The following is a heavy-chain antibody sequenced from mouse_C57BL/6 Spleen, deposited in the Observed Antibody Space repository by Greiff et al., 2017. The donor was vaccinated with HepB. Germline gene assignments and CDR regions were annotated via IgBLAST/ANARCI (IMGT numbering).Heavy chain of an antibody. J-gene: IGHJ3*01. V-gene: IGHV3-6*01. CDR2: ISYDGSN. CDR3: ARESYYDYDPAWFAY. D-gene: IGHD2-4*01. CDR1: GYSITSGYY. Sequence: VQRVESGPGLVKPSQSLSLTCSVTGYSITSGYYWNWIRQFPGNKLEWMGYISYDGSNNYNPSLKNRISITRDTSKNQFFLKLNSVTTEDTATYYCARESYYDYDPAWFAYWGQGTLVTVSA.